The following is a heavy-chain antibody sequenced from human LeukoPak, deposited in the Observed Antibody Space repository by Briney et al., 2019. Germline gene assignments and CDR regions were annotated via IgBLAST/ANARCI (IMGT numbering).Heavy chain of an antibody. CDR3: ARVGRQVGANDY. V-gene: IGHV3-53*01. Sequence: PGGSLRLSCTASGFTFSSNYMSWVRQAPGKGLEWVSVIYSGGSTYYADSVKGRFTISRDNSKNTLYLQMNSLRAEDTAVYYCARVGRQVGANDYWGQGTLVTVSS. CDR1: GFTFSSNY. D-gene: IGHD1-26*01. J-gene: IGHJ4*02. CDR2: IYSGGST.